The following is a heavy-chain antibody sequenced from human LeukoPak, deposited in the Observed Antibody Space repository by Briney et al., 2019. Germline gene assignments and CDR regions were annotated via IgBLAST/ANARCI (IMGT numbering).Heavy chain of an antibody. CDR1: GYTFSSYG. J-gene: IGHJ4*02. D-gene: IGHD6-13*01. CDR2: ISANRRNT. V-gene: IGHV1-18*01. CDR3: ARDYLAAAGQPSFDS. Sequence: ASVKVSCKASGYTFSSYGISWVRQAPGQGLEWMGWISANRRNTQYAQKFQGRVTMTTDTYTSTAYMELRSLRSDDTAVYFCARDYLAAAGQPSFDSWGQGTLVTVSS.